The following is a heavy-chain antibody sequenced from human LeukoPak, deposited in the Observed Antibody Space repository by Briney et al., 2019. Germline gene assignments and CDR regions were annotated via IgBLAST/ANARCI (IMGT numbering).Heavy chain of an antibody. D-gene: IGHD5-12*01. J-gene: IGHJ3*02. CDR3: ARVCQVATEYDAFDI. CDR2: IKEDGSDK. Sequence: PGGSLRLSCAASGFTFSTYWMSWVRQAPGKGLEWVANIKEDGSDKNYVDSVKGRFTISRDNAKNTLYLQMNSLRAEDTAVYYCARVCQVATEYDAFDIWGQGTMVTVSS. CDR1: GFTFSTYW. V-gene: IGHV3-7*02.